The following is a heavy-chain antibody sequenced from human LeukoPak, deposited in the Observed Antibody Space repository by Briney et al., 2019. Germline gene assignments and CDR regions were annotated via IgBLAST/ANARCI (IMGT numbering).Heavy chain of an antibody. Sequence: GGSLRLSCAASGFTFSSYAMHWVRQAPGKGLEWVAVISYDGSNKYYADSVKGRFTFSRDNSKNTLYLQMNSLRAEDTAVYYCARGQTGYCSGGSCYPLWYYYGMDVWGQGTTVTVSS. CDR1: GFTFSSYA. J-gene: IGHJ6*02. CDR2: ISYDGSNK. D-gene: IGHD2-15*01. V-gene: IGHV3-30-3*01. CDR3: ARGQTGYCSGGSCYPLWYYYGMDV.